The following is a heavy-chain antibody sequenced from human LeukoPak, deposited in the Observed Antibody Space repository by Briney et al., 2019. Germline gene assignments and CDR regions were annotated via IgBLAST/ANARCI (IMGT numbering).Heavy chain of an antibody. Sequence: ASVKVSCKASGYTFTSYDINWVRQATGQGLEWMGWMNPNSGNTGYAQKFQGGVTITRNTSISTAYMEVSSLRSEDTAVYYCASRRAQGWNDAFDIWGQGTMVTVSS. CDR1: GYTFTSYD. V-gene: IGHV1-8*03. J-gene: IGHJ3*02. D-gene: IGHD1-1*01. CDR3: ASRRAQGWNDAFDI. CDR2: MNPNSGNT.